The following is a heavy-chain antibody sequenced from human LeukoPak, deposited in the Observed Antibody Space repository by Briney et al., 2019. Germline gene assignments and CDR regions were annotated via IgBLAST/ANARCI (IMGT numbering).Heavy chain of an antibody. J-gene: IGHJ4*02. CDR1: GFTFSSYA. D-gene: IGHD6-19*01. V-gene: IGHV3-23*01. CDR2: ISGSGGST. CDR3: AKSNSSGWLYFDY. Sequence: HAGGSLRLSCAASGFTFSSYAMSWVRQAPGKGLEWVSAISGSGGSTYYADSVKGRFTISRDNSKNTLYLQMNSLRAEDTAVYYCAKSNSSGWLYFDYSGEGTLVTVSS.